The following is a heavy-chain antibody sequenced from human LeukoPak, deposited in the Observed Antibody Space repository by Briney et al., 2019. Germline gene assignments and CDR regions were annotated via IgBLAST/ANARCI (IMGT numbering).Heavy chain of an antibody. V-gene: IGHV3-7*01. D-gene: IGHD3-10*01. CDR1: GFTFSSYE. CDR3: ARGITMVRGVRLDYYYYYMDV. CDR2: IKQDGSEK. J-gene: IGHJ6*03. Sequence: PGGSLRLSCAASGFTFSSYEMNWVRQAPGKGLEWVANIKQDGSEKYYVGSVKGRFTISRDNAKNSLYLQMNSLRAEDTAVYYCARGITMVRGVRLDYYYYYMDVWGKGTTVTVSS.